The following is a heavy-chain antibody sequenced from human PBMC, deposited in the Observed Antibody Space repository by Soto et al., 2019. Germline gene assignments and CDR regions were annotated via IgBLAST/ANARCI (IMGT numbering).Heavy chain of an antibody. CDR3: ARDRRTGTTSVWYFDL. V-gene: IGHV3-33*01. Sequence: QVQLVESGGGVVQPGRSLRLSCAASGFIFSSYGMHWVRQAPGKGLEWVAIIWYDGSNKYYADSVKGRFTISRDKSKNTLYLQMNSVRDEDKAVYYGARDRRTGTTSVWYFDLWGRGTLVPVSS. CDR1: GFIFSSYG. CDR2: IWYDGSNK. D-gene: IGHD4-17*01. J-gene: IGHJ2*01.